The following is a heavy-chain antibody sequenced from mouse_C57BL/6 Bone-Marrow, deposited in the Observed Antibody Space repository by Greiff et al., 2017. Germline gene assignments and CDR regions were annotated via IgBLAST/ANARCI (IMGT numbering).Heavy chain of an antibody. V-gene: IGHV3-6*01. D-gene: IGHD2-4*01. CDR2: ISYDGSN. CDR1: GYSITSGYY. Sequence: EVKLMESGPGLVKPSQSLSLTCSVTGYSITSGYYWNWIRQFPGNKLEWMGYISYDGSNNYNPSLKNRISITRDTSKNQFFLKLNSVTTEDTATYYCARDQDDYDGAYWGQGTLVTVSA. CDR3: ARDQDDYDGAY. J-gene: IGHJ3*01.